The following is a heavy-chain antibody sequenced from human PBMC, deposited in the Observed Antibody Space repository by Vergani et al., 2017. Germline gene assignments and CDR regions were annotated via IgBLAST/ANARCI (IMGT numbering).Heavy chain of an antibody. D-gene: IGHD4-17*01. V-gene: IGHV3-30*02. Sequence: VQLVESGGGLVKPGGSLRLSCAGSGFTLSSHAMHWVRQAPGKGLEWVAFIWYDGSKEYYADSVKGRFTISRDNSKNTLHLQMNSLRPEDTAVYYCARGMTTETTDLDGFDIWGQGTMVSVSS. CDR2: IWYDGSKE. J-gene: IGHJ3*02. CDR3: ARGMTTETTDLDGFDI. CDR1: GFTLSSHA.